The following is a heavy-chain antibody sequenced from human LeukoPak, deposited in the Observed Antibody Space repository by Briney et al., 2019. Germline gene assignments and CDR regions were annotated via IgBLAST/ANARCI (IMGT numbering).Heavy chain of an antibody. CDR1: GFTFSGYA. V-gene: IGHV3-23*01. D-gene: IGHD3-10*01. J-gene: IGHJ5*02. CDR3: AKITMVQDFFDP. CDR2: ISGSGYST. Sequence: PGGSLRLSCAASGFTFSGYAMSWVRQAPGKGLEWVSAISGSGYSTYYADSVKGRFTISRDNSKNTLYLQMNSLRAEDTAVHYCAKITMVQDFFDPWGQGTLVTVSS.